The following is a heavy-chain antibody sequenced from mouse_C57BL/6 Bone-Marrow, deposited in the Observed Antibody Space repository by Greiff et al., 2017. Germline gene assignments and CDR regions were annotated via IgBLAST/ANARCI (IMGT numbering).Heavy chain of an antibody. Sequence: EVKLMESGGGLVKPGGSLKLSCAASGFTFSSYAMSWVRQTPEKRLEWVATISDGGSYTYYPDNVKGRFTISRENAKNNLYLQMSHLKSEDTAMYYCARDDESFLYYAMDYWGQGTSVTVSS. CDR2: ISDGGSYT. CDR3: ARDDESFLYYAMDY. CDR1: GFTFSSYA. V-gene: IGHV5-4*01. D-gene: IGHD1-3*01. J-gene: IGHJ4*01.